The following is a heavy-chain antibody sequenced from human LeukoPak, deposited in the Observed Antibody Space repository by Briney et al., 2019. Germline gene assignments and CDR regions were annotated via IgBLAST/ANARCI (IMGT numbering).Heavy chain of an antibody. CDR2: ISTYDGST. Sequence: ASVKVSCKASGGTFSSYAVNWVRQAPGQGLEWMGWISTYDGSTRYAQNVQGRVTMARDTSTGTVYMELRNLRSDDTAIYYCARDGVRRAPGWFDTWGQGTLVTVSS. CDR3: ARDGVRRAPGWFDT. V-gene: IGHV1-18*01. D-gene: IGHD3-10*01. J-gene: IGHJ5*02. CDR1: GGTFSSYA.